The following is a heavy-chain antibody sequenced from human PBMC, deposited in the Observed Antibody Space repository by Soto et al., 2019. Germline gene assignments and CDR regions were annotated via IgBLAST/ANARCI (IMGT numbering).Heavy chain of an antibody. Sequence: GESLKISCKGSGYSFTNYWIGWVRQMPGKGLEWMGIIYPGDSDTIYSPSLQGRVTISADKSISTAYLQWSSLKASDTAMYYCARASDSSGGNYYYAMDVWGQGTTVTVSS. CDR3: ARASDSSGGNYYYAMDV. J-gene: IGHJ6*02. CDR1: GYSFTNYW. V-gene: IGHV5-51*01. CDR2: IYPGDSDT. D-gene: IGHD3-22*01.